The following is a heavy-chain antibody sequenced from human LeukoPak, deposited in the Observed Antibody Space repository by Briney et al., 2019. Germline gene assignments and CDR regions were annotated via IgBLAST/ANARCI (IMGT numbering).Heavy chain of an antibody. J-gene: IGHJ4*02. CDR1: GLTFSSCA. D-gene: IGHD3-3*01. V-gene: IGHV3-30*04. Sequence: GGSLRLSCAASGLTFSSCAMHWVRQAPGKGLEWVAVISYDGSNKYYADAMKGRITISRDNSKNTLYLQMNSRRAEDTAVYYCASATIFGVVIYYWGQGTLVTVSS. CDR2: ISYDGSNK. CDR3: ASATIFGVVIYY.